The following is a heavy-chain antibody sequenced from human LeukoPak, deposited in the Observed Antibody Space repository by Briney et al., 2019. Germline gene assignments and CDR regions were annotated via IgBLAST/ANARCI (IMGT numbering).Heavy chain of an antibody. V-gene: IGHV3-74*01. Sequence: GGSLRLSCVVSGFTFTNYWMQWVRQVPWNGRVWVARMNSDGTSIIHADSVKGRFTISRDNAENTLYLQMYSLRPEDTALYYCARSQSGVFDVWGQGTMVIVSS. D-gene: IGHD2-15*01. CDR2: MNSDGTSI. CDR1: GFTFTNYW. CDR3: ARSQSGVFDV. J-gene: IGHJ3*01.